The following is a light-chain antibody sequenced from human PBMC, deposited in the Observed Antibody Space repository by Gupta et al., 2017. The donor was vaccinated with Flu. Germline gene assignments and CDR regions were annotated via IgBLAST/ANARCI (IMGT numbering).Light chain of an antibody. CDR1: SSNIGNNY. CDR2: DSN. Sequence: QSVLTQPPSVSAAPGQKVTISCSGRSSNIGNNYVSWCQQLPGTAPKFLIFDSNKRPSGIPDRFSGSKSGTSAALGITGLQTGDEADYYCGTWDSSLSAGGVFGTGTKVTVL. CDR3: GTWDSSLSAGGV. V-gene: IGLV1-51*01. J-gene: IGLJ1*01.